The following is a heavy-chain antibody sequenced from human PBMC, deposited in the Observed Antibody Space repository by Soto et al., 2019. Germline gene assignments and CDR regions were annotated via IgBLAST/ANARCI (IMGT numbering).Heavy chain of an antibody. CDR1: GFTFSLYS. CDR3: VRARSTDSRPDY. CDR2: ITSSSSYI. Sequence: GGSLRLSCAASGFTFSLYSMIWVRQAPGKGLEWVASITSSSSYIYYEDSLKGRFTISRDNAKNSLFLQLDSLRAEDTAVYLCVRARSTDSRPDYWGQGTLVTVSS. V-gene: IGHV3-21*01. D-gene: IGHD3-22*01. J-gene: IGHJ4*02.